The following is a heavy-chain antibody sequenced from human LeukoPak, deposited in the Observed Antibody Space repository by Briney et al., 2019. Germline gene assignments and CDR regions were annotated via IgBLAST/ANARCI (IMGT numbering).Heavy chain of an antibody. D-gene: IGHD3-10*01. CDR3: ARADYYGSGSPFSYNWFDP. V-gene: IGHV1-69*05. J-gene: IGHJ5*02. CDR1: GGTFSSYA. CDR2: IIPIFGTA. Sequence: SVKVSCKASGGTFSSYAISWVRQAPGQGLEWMGRIIPIFGTANYAQKFQGRVTITTDESTSTAYMELSSLRSKDTAVYYCARADYYGSGSPFSYNWFDPWGQGTLVTVSS.